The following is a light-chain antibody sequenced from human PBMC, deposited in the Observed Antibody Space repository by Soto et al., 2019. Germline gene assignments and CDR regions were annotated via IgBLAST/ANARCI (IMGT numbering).Light chain of an antibody. CDR1: QSVLYSSNNLNY. CDR2: WAS. CDR3: QQYYTMPIT. Sequence: DIVMTQSPDSLAVALGERATINCKSSQSVLYSSNNLNYLAWYQQKPGQPPSLLIYWASTRENGVPDRFSGSGSGTDFTLTISSLQAEDVAVYYCQQYYTMPITFGGGTKVEIK. J-gene: IGKJ4*01. V-gene: IGKV4-1*01.